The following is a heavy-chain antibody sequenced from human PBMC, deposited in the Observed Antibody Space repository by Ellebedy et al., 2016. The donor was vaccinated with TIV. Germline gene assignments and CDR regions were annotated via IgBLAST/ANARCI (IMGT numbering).Heavy chain of an antibody. CDR2: IDLSDSDT. CDR3: AKLGHRATPDDS. V-gene: IGHV5-51*01. CDR1: AYSFINYW. D-gene: IGHD1-14*01. J-gene: IGHJ4*02. Sequence: GESLKISCQGSAYSFINYWIVWVRQMPGRGLEWMGIIDLSDSDTRYSPSFQGQVTISADRSVTTAYLHFNSLKPSDTAVYYCAKLGHRATPDDSWGQGTLDTVSS.